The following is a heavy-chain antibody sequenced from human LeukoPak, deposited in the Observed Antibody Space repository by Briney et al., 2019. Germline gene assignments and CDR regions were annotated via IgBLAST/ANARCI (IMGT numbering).Heavy chain of an antibody. V-gene: IGHV3-23*01. J-gene: IGHJ6*02. CDR2: ISGRGRGT. CDR3: ASVYGSGSYFHYYYGMDV. D-gene: IGHD3-10*01. Sequence: GGSLRLSCAASGFTFSTYAMTWVRQGPGKGLGWVSLISGRGRGTYYADSVRGRFTISRDNSKSTVYLQMNSLRAEDTAVYYCASVYGSGSYFHYYYGMDVWGQGTTVTVSS. CDR1: GFTFSTYA.